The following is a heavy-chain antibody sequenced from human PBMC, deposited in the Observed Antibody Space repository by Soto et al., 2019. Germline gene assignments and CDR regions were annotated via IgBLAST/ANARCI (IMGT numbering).Heavy chain of an antibody. CDR3: ARGPGGPDGPGDY. D-gene: IGHD2-15*01. Sequence: SVKVSCKASGGTFSSYTISWVRQAPGQGLEWMGRIIPILGIANYAQKFQGRVTITADKSTSTAYMELSSLRSEDTAVYYCARGPGGPDGPGDYWGQGTLVTVSS. CDR1: GGTFSSYT. CDR2: IIPILGIA. J-gene: IGHJ4*02. V-gene: IGHV1-69*02.